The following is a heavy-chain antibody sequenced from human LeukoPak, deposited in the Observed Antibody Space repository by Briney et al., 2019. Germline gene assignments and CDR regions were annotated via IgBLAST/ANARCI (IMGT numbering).Heavy chain of an antibody. CDR3: AKNKGEHVLLWLGELLQWGSFDY. CDR2: ISGSGGST. V-gene: IGHV3-23*01. D-gene: IGHD3-10*01. Sequence: GGSLRLSCAASGFTFSSYAMSWVRQAPGKGLEWVSAISGSGGSTYYADSVKGRFTISRDNSKNTLYLQMNSLRAEDTAVYYCAKNKGEHVLLWLGELLQWGSFDYWGQGTLVTVSS. CDR1: GFTFSSYA. J-gene: IGHJ4*02.